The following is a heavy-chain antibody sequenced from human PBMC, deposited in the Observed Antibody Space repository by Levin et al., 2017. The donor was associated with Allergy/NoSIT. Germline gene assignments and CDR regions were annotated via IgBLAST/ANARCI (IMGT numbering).Heavy chain of an antibody. CDR1: GGSISSSSYY. CDR2: IYYSGST. J-gene: IGHJ6*02. CDR3: ARDDPQLFLRSDHYYYYYGMDV. D-gene: IGHD2-21*01. V-gene: IGHV4-39*07. Sequence: SETLSLTCTVSGGSISSSSYYWGWIRQPPGKGLEWIGSIYYSGSTYYNPSLKSRVTISVDTSKNQFSLKLSSVTAADTAVYYCARDDPQLFLRSDHYYYYYGMDVWGQGTTVTVSS.